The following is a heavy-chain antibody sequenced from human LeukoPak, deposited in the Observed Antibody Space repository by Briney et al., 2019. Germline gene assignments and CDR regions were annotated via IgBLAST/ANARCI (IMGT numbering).Heavy chain of an antibody. CDR1: GFTFSSYW. CDR3: ARDPPRGVLLWFGELFHYGMDV. J-gene: IGHJ6*02. Sequence: GGSLRLSCAASGFTFSSYWVSWVRQAPGKGLEWVANIKQDGSEKYYVDSVKGRFTISRDNAKNSLYLQMNSLRAEDTAVYYCARDPPRGVLLWFGELFHYGMDVWGQGTTVTVSS. CDR2: IKQDGSEK. V-gene: IGHV3-7*01. D-gene: IGHD3-10*01.